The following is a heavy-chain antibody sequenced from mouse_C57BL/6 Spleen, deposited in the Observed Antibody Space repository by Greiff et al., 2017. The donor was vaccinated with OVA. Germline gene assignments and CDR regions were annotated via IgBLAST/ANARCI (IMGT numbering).Heavy chain of an antibody. CDR3: AKENCYDYSFAY. CDR1: GYTFTSYS. Sequence: QVKLQQSGAELARPGASVKMSCTASGYTFTSYSMHWVQQRPGQGLEWIGYINPSSGYTKYNQKFKDKATLTADKSSSTANMQLSNLTSENAAVYCCAKENCYDYSFAYWGQGTLVTVSA. V-gene: IGHV1-4*01. D-gene: IGHD2-4*01. CDR2: INPSSGYT. J-gene: IGHJ3*01.